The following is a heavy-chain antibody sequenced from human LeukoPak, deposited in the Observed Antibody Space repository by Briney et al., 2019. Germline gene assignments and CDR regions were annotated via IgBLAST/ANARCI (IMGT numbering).Heavy chain of an antibody. J-gene: IGHJ4*02. CDR1: GGSFSGYY. D-gene: IGHD2-2*01. V-gene: IGHV4-34*01. CDR3: ARGPPDIAVVPAAIDRPPLDY. CDR2: INHSGST. Sequence: PSETLSLTCAVYGGSFSGYYWSWIRQPPGKGLEWIGEINHSGSTNYNPSRKSRVTISVDTSKNQFSLKLSSVTAADTAVYYCARGPPDIAVVPAAIDRPPLDYWGQGTLVTVSS.